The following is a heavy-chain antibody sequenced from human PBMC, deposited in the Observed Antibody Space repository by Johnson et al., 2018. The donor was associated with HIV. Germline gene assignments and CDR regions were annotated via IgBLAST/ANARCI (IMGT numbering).Heavy chain of an antibody. V-gene: IGHV3-20*04. CDR3: AKKGPYYYDSSGWGAFDI. J-gene: IGHJ3*02. CDR2: INWNGGKT. CDR1: GFTFDDYG. Sequence: VQLVESGGGVVRPGGSLRLSCAASGFTFDDYGMSWVRQAPGNGLEWVSGINWNGGKTAYADSVKGRFTISRDNAKNSLYLQMISLRAEDTAVYYCAKKGPYYYDSSGWGAFDIWGQGTMVTVSS. D-gene: IGHD3-22*01.